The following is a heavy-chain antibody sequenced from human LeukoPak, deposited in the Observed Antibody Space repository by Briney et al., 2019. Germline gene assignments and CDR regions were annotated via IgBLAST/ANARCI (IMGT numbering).Heavy chain of an antibody. Sequence: SETLSLTCTVSGGSISSYYWSWIRQPAGKGLEWIGRIYTSGSTNYNPSLKSRVTMSVDTSKNQFSLKLSSVTAADTAVYYCARDLRGAGQQQLPPLGVGPYYYYGMDVWGQGTTVTVSS. CDR3: ARDLRGAGQQQLPPLGVGPYYYYGMDV. D-gene: IGHD6-13*01. J-gene: IGHJ6*02. V-gene: IGHV4-4*07. CDR2: IYTSGST. CDR1: GGSISSYY.